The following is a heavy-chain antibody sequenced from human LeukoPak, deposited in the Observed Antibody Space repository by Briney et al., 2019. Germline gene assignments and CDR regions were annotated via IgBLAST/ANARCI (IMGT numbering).Heavy chain of an antibody. J-gene: IGHJ4*02. D-gene: IGHD3-10*01. CDR2: IYTSGST. V-gene: IGHV4-61*02. Sequence: SETLSLTCTVSGDSISSGIHYWNWIRQPAGKGLEWIGRIYTSGSTNSNPSLKSRATISVDMFRKHFFLDLSSVTAADTAVYYCARAVHYSGTSDQYTGGWYYFDFWGQGTLVTVSS. CDR3: ARAVHYSGTSDQYTGGWYYFDF. CDR1: GDSISSGIHY.